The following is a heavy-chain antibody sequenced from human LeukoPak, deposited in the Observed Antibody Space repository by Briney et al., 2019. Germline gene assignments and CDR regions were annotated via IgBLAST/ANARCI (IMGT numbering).Heavy chain of an antibody. CDR1: GFTFSSYW. CDR3: ARDLVVVVAATSFNWFDP. J-gene: IGHJ5*02. D-gene: IGHD2-15*01. Sequence: GGSLRLSCAASGFTFSSYWMSWVRQAPGKGLEWVANIKQDGSEKYYVDSVKGRFTISRDSAKNSLYLQMNSLRAEDTAVYYCARDLVVVVAATSFNWFDPWGQGTLVTVSS. V-gene: IGHV3-7*01. CDR2: IKQDGSEK.